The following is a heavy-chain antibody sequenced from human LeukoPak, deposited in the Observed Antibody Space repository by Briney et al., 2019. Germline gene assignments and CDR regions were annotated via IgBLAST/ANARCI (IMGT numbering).Heavy chain of an antibody. CDR2: ISGDGGST. CDR1: GFTFDDYA. J-gene: IGHJ3*02. V-gene: IGHV3-43*02. CDR3: AKDPIAAAGQGAFDI. D-gene: IGHD6-13*01. Sequence: GGSLRLSCAASGFTFDDYAMHWVRQAPGKGLEWVSLISGDGGSTYYADSVKGRFTISRDNSKNSLYLQMNSLRTEDTALYYCAKDPIAAAGQGAFDIWGQGTMVAVSS.